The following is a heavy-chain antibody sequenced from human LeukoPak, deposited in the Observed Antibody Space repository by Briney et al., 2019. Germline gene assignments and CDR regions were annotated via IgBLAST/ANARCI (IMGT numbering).Heavy chain of an antibody. Sequence: ASVKVSCKASGYTFTSYYMHWVRQAPGQGLEWMGIINPSGGSTSYAQKFQGRVTMTRDTSTSTVYMELSSLRSEDTAVYYCATLPGGARKAAKYYFDYWGQGTLATVSS. V-gene: IGHV1-46*01. J-gene: IGHJ4*02. CDR2: INPSGGST. D-gene: IGHD6-25*01. CDR3: ATLPGGARKAAKYYFDY. CDR1: GYTFTSYY.